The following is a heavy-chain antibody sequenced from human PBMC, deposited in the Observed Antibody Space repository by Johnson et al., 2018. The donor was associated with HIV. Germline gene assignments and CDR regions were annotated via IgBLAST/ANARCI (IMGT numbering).Heavy chain of an antibody. CDR3: ARPAYSGTWTDAFDI. J-gene: IGHJ3*02. CDR1: GFTFHDYG. CDR2: INWSGSST. V-gene: IGHV3-20*04. Sequence: VQLVESGGRVVRPGGSLRLSCAASGFTFHDYGMTWVRKAPGKGLEWVSGINWSGSSTDYADSVKGRFTISRDHAKSSLYLQMNSLRAEDTALYYCARPAYSGTWTDAFDIWGQGTMVTVSS. D-gene: IGHD1-26*01.